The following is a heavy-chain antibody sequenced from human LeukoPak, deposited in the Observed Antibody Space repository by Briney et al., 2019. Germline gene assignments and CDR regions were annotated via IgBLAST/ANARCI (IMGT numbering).Heavy chain of an antibody. CDR2: IYYSGST. Sequence: SETLSLTCTASGGSISTYHWSWIRQPPGKGLEWIGYIYYSGSTNYNPSLKSRVTISVDTSKNQFSLKLSSVTAADTAVYYCARGSKYYGSGTWGQGTLVTVSS. CDR3: ARGSKYYGSGT. CDR1: GGSISTYH. V-gene: IGHV4-59*01. D-gene: IGHD3-10*01. J-gene: IGHJ5*02.